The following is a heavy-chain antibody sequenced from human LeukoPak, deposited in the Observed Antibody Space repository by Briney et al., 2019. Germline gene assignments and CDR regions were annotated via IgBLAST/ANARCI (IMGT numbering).Heavy chain of an antibody. CDR2: INPNSGVT. V-gene: IGHV1-2*02. CDR1: GYTFSGFY. CDR3: AKDRYGDYEAPFHYYMDA. J-gene: IGHJ6*03. Sequence: ASVKVSCKASGYTFSGFYIHWVRQAPGQGLEWMGWINPNSGVTNHAQKLQGRVTITRDTSIDTAYMQLSRLRSDDTAVYYCAKDRYGDYEAPFHYYMDAWGRGTTVTVSS. D-gene: IGHD5-12*01.